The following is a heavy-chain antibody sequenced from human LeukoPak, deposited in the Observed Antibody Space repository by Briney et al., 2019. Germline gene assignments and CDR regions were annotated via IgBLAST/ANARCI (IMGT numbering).Heavy chain of an antibody. CDR1: GGSISSGDYY. Sequence: PSETLSLTCTVSGGSISSGDYYWNWIRQPPGKGLEWIGYIYYSGSTYYNPSLKSRVTISVDTSKNQFSLKLSSVTAADTAVYYCARLGMYYYYGMDVWGQGTTVTVSS. CDR3: ARLGMYYYYGMDV. D-gene: IGHD6-13*01. V-gene: IGHV4-30-4*08. CDR2: IYYSGST. J-gene: IGHJ6*02.